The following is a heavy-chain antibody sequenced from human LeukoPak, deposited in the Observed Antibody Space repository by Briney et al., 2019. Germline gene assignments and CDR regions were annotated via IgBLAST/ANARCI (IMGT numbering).Heavy chain of an antibody. CDR1: GFTFSSYW. D-gene: IGHD6-19*01. CDR3: ASVVVAGTGLFTFDY. V-gene: IGHV3-7*01. J-gene: IGHJ4*02. CDR2: IKQDGSEK. Sequence: GGSLRLSCAASGFTFSSYWMSWVRQAPGKGLEWVANIKQDGSEKYYVDSVKGRFTISRDNAKNSLYLQMNSLRADDTAVYYCASVVVAGTGLFTFDYRGQGTLVTVSS.